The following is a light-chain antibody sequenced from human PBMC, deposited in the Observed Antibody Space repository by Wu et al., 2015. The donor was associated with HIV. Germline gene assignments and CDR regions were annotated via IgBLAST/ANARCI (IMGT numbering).Light chain of an antibody. CDR3: QQYGSSPPT. V-gene: IGKV3-20*01. CDR2: GAS. Sequence: EIVMTQSPATLSVSPGERATLSCRASQSVSSNLAWYQQKPGQAPRLLIFGASSRATGIPDRFSGSGSGTDFTLTVRRLEPEDFAVYYCQQYGSSPPTFGQGTKVEIK. CDR1: QSVSSN. J-gene: IGKJ1*01.